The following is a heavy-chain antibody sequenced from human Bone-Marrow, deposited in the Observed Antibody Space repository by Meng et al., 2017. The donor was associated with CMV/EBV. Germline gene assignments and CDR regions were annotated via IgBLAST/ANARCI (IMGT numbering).Heavy chain of an antibody. CDR2: IYYSGST. D-gene: IGHD3-3*01. CDR1: GGSISSSSYY. Sequence: SETLSLTCTVPGGSISSSSYYWGWIRQPPGKGLEWIGSIYYSGSTYYNPSLKSRVTISVDTSKNQFSLKLSSVTAADTAVYYCASVWSGYFDYFDYWGQGTLVAVSS. V-gene: IGHV4-39*07. CDR3: ASVWSGYFDYFDY. J-gene: IGHJ4*02.